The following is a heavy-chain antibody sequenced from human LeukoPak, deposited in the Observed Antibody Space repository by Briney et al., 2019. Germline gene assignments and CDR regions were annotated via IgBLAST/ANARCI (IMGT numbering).Heavy chain of an antibody. Sequence: SETLSLTCTVSGASISTSYWYWIRQPPGKGLEWIGYIHNSGDINYNPSLKSRVTISACTSKNQLSLKLSSVTAADTAVYYCARVGCSGGSCYPDYWGQGTLVTVSS. J-gene: IGHJ4*02. V-gene: IGHV4-59*01. CDR1: GASISTSY. D-gene: IGHD2-15*01. CDR2: IHNSGDI. CDR3: ARVGCSGGSCYPDY.